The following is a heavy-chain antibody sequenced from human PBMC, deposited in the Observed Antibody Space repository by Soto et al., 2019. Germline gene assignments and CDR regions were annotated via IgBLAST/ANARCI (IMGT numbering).Heavy chain of an antibody. V-gene: IGHV4-59*01. D-gene: IGHD5-18*01. J-gene: IGHJ4*02. CDR3: ARNVDTTRAYYFDY. CDR2: IYYSGST. Sequence: QVQLQESGPGLVKPSETLSLTCTVSGGSISSYYWSWIRQPPGKGLEWIGYIYYSGSTNYNPSLKRRVTISVDTSKNQFSLNLTSVTAADTAVYYCARNVDTTRAYYFDYWGQGTLVTVSS. CDR1: GGSISSYY.